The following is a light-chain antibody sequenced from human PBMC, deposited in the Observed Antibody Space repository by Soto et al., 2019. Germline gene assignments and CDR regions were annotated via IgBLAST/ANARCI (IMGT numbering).Light chain of an antibody. Sequence: QSVLTQPPSVSGSPGQSVTISCTVTSLDVGDYEHVSWYQQAPGTAPKLIIFDVTNRPSGVPDRFSGSKSGNTPSLTIFGLQAEDEADYYCSLYTSSSTWVFGGGTKLTVL. CDR3: SLYTSSSTWV. V-gene: IGLV2-18*01. CDR1: SLDVGDYEH. J-gene: IGLJ3*02. CDR2: DVT.